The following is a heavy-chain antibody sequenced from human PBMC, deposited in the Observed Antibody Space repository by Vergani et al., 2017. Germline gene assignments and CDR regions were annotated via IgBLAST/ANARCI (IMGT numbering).Heavy chain of an antibody. J-gene: IGHJ6*03. CDR2: ISGSGGST. D-gene: IGHD2-2*01. CDR3: ARDLLGYCSSTSCLGHYYYYMDV. V-gene: IGHV3-23*01. CDR1: GFTFNHYA. Sequence: EVQLLESGGDLVQPGGSLRLSCAASGFTFNHYAMNWVRQAPGKGLEWVSGISGSGGSTYYAGSVKGRFTISRDSSKNTLYLQMNSLRAEDTAVYYCARDLLGYCSSTSCLGHYYYYMDVWGK.